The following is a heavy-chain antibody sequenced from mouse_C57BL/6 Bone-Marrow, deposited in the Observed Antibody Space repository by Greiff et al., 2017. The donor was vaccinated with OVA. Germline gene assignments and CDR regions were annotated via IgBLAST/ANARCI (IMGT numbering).Heavy chain of an antibody. CDR2: ISNGGGST. CDR1: GFTFSDYY. D-gene: IGHD3-2*02. CDR3: ARHGQLRLRGAMDY. J-gene: IGHJ4*01. Sequence: EVMLVESGGGLVQPGGSLKLSCAASGFTFSDYYMYWVRQTPEKRLEWVAYISNGGGSTYYPDTVKGRFTISRDNAKNTLYLQMGRLKSEDTAMYYCARHGQLRLRGAMDYWGKGTSVTVSS. V-gene: IGHV5-12*01.